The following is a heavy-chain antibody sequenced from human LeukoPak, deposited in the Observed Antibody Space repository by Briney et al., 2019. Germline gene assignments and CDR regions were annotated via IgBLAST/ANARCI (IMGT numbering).Heavy chain of an antibody. CDR1: GSTFSDYY. J-gene: IGHJ4*02. D-gene: IGHD6-19*01. CDR3: ARDEAVAGMGY. Sequence: ASVKVSCKASGSTFSDYYLHWVRQAPGQGLEWMAWINPKNGDTNYAQKFQGRVTMTRDTSISTAYMEVSRLRSDDTAVYYCARDEAVAGMGYWGQGTLVTVSS. CDR2: INPKNGDT. V-gene: IGHV1-2*02.